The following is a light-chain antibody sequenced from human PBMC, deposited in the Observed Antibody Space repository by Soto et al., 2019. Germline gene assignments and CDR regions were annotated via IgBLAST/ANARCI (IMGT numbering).Light chain of an antibody. V-gene: IGKV3-15*01. CDR3: QQHNNWIT. J-gene: IGKJ5*01. CDR2: GAS. Sequence: EMVMTQSPATLSVSAGERVTLSCRASQSVSSSLAWYQQRPGQAPRLLIYGASTRATGIPARFSGSGSGTEFTLTISSLQSEDSAVYYCQQHNNWITFGQGTRLEI. CDR1: QSVSSS.